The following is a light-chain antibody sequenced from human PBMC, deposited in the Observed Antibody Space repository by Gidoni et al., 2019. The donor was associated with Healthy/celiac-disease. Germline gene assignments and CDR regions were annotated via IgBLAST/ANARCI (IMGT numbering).Light chain of an antibody. CDR1: SSDVGSYNL. J-gene: IGLJ2*01. CDR2: EGS. CDR3: CSYAGSSTFVV. V-gene: IGLV2-23*03. Sequence: QSAPTPPASASGSPGPSITISCTGTSSDVGSYNLVSWYQQHPGKAPKLMIYEGSKRPSGVSNRFSGSKSGNTAALTISGLQAEDEADYYCCSYAGSSTFVVFGGGTKLTVL.